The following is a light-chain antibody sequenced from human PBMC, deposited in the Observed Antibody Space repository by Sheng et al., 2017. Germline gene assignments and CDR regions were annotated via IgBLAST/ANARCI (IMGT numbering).Light chain of an antibody. CDR1: QDINTW. CDR3: QQSYSTPWT. V-gene: IGKV1-12*02. CDR2: GAS. Sequence: DIQMTQSPSSVSASEGDRVTITCRASQDINTWLAWYQQKPGKAPKLLIYGASHLQSGVPSRFSGSGSGTDFTLTISSLQPEDFATYYCQQSYSTPWTFGQGTKVEIK. J-gene: IGKJ1*01.